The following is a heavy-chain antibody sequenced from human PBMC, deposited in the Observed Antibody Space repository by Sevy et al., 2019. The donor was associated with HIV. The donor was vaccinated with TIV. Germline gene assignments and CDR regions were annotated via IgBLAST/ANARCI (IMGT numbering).Heavy chain of an antibody. CDR3: ARDQAESSSTGGLDS. D-gene: IGHD6-6*01. V-gene: IGHV4-61*01. Sequence: SETLSLTCSVSGASVSSGSFFWTWIRQAPGKGLEWIGYIYYSGRTNTNPSLKSRVTFSVDTSKIQFSLKLRSVTAADTAVYYCARDQAESSSTGGLDSWGPGALVTVSS. CDR1: GASVSSGSFF. J-gene: IGHJ4*02. CDR2: IYYSGRT.